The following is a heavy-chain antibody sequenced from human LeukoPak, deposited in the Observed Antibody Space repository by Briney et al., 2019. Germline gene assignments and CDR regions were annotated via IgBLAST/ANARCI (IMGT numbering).Heavy chain of an antibody. CDR3: AKGLRYNDY. Sequence: GGSLRLSCAASGFTFSSYAVSWVRQAPGKGLEWVSAISGNGDSTYYADSVKGRFTISRDNSRDTLYLKMNSLRAGDTAVYYCAKGLRYNDYWGQGTVVTVSA. V-gene: IGHV3-23*01. CDR2: ISGNGDST. J-gene: IGHJ4*02. D-gene: IGHD2-2*02. CDR1: GFTFSSYA.